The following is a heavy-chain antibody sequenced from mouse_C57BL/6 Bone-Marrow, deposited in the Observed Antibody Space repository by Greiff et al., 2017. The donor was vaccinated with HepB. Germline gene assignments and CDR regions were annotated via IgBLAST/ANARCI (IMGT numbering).Heavy chain of an antibody. CDR2: ISSGSSTI. CDR1: GFTFSDYG. CDR3: ARGHDYDGDYFDY. J-gene: IGHJ2*01. D-gene: IGHD2-4*01. Sequence: EVQRVESGGGLVKPGGSLKLSCAASGFTFSDYGMHWVRQAPEKGLEWVAYISSGSSTIYYADTVKGRFTISRDNAKNTLFLQMTSLRSEDTAMYYCARGHDYDGDYFDYWGQGTTLTVSS. V-gene: IGHV5-17*01.